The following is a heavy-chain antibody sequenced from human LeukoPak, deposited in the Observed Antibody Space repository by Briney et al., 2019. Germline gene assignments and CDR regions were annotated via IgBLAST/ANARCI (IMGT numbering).Heavy chain of an antibody. J-gene: IGHJ4*02. CDR1: NDSISPLY. CDR2: IFYSGTT. V-gene: IGHV4-59*11. D-gene: IGHD6-13*01. Sequence: SETLSLTCTVSNDSISPLYWGWIRQPPGKGLEFIGYIFYSGTTNFNPSLKSRVTLSVDTSKNQFSLRLNSVTAADTAVYYCAGGGSAAKYYFDSWGQGTLVTVSS. CDR3: AGGGSAAKYYFDS.